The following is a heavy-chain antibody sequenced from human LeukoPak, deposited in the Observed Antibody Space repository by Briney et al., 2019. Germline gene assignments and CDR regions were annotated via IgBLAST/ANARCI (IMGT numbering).Heavy chain of an antibody. CDR1: GLIFHNYA. V-gene: IGHV3-23*01. Sequence: PGGSLRLSCAASGLIFHNYALVWIRRAPGKGPEWVSAILGGGGTFYAAAVKGRFTISRDNSKNTLYLQMNSLRAEDTATYYCGQDPNGNYIGAFDFWGRGTMVTVSS. J-gene: IGHJ3*01. D-gene: IGHD4-17*01. CDR3: GQDPNGNYIGAFDF. CDR2: ILGGGGT.